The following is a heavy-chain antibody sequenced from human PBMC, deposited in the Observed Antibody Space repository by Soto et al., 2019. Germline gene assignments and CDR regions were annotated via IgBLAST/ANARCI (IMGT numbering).Heavy chain of an antibody. D-gene: IGHD3-3*01. J-gene: IGHJ5*02. CDR2: ISAYNGNT. CDR3: ARAVITIFASWFDP. V-gene: IGHV1-18*01. CDR1: GYTFTSYG. Sequence: GASVKVSCKASGYTFTSYGISWVRQAPGQGLEWMGWISAYNGNTNYAQKLQGRVTMTTDTSTSTAYMELRGLRSDDTAVYYCARAVITIFASWFDPWGQGTLVTVSS.